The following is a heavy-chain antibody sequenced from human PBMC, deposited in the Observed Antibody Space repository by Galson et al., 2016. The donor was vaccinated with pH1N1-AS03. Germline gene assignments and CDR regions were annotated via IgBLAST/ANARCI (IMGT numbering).Heavy chain of an antibody. CDR1: GFTVSSNY. V-gene: IGHV3-7*03. Sequence: SLRLSCAASGFTVSSNYMSWVRQAPGKGLEWVANIKQDGSEKYSVDSVKGRFTISRDNAKNSLYLQMNSLRAEDTAVYYCARGKDFWSGYPDDAFDIWGQGTMVTVSS. CDR2: IKQDGSEK. D-gene: IGHD3-3*01. CDR3: ARGKDFWSGYPDDAFDI. J-gene: IGHJ3*02.